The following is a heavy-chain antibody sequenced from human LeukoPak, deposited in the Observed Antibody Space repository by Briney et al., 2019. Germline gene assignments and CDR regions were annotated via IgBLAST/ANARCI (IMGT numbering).Heavy chain of an antibody. CDR3: ASYPDYYDSSGSFDY. D-gene: IGHD3-22*01. CDR1: GFTFSSYG. J-gene: IGHJ4*02. CDR2: ISSSSSYI. Sequence: PGGTLRLSCAASGFTFSSYGMSWVRQAPGKGLEWVSSISSSSSYIYYADPVKGRFTISRDNAKNSLYLQMNSLRAEDTAVYYCASYPDYYDSSGSFDYWGQGTLVTVSS. V-gene: IGHV3-21*01.